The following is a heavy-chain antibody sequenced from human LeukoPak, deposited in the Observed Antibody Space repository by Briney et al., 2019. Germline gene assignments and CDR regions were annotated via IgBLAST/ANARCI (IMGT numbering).Heavy chain of an antibody. Sequence: GGSLRLSCAASGFTFSDNYMSWIRQAPGKGLEWISYISSSGSTIYYADSVKGRFTISRDNAKNSLYLQMNSLRAEDTAVYYCAKGGGTSSSYYMDVWGKGTPVTVSS. CDR1: GFTFSDNY. CDR2: ISSSGSTI. V-gene: IGHV3-11*01. D-gene: IGHD2-15*01. J-gene: IGHJ6*03. CDR3: AKGGGTSSSYYMDV.